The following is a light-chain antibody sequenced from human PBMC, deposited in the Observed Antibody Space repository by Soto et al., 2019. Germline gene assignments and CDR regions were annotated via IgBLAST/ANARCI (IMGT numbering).Light chain of an antibody. Sequence: DIQMTQSPSTLSASVGDRVTITCRSSQSISSWLACYQQKPGKAPKLLIYKTSSLESGVPSRFSGSGSGTEFTLTIRSLQPDDFATSYCQKYNSYTTFGGGTKVEIK. CDR3: QKYNSYTT. CDR2: KTS. V-gene: IGKV1-5*03. CDR1: QSISSW. J-gene: IGKJ4*01.